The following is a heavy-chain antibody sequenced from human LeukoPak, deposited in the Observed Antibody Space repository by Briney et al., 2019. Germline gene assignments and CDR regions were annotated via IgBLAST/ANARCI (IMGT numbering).Heavy chain of an antibody. V-gene: IGHV1-18*01. CDR2: ISTYNGNT. CDR3: ARDLRYCSGGTCYHLGQGDP. CDR1: GYTFTNYG. J-gene: IGHJ5*02. Sequence: LRASVKVSCKASGYTFTNYGISWVRQAPGQGLEWMGWISTYNGNTNYAQKLQGRVTMTTDTSTSTAYMEVRSLTSDDTAVYYCARDLRYCSGGTCYHLGQGDPWGQGTLVTVSS. D-gene: IGHD2-15*01.